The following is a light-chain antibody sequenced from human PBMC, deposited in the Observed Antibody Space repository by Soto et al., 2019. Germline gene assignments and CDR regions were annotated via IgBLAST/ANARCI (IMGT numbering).Light chain of an antibody. CDR1: SSNIGSNY. V-gene: IGLV1-47*01. CDR2: RNN. Sequence: QSVLTQPPSASGTPGQRVTISCSGSSSNIGSNYVYWYQQLPGTAPKLLIYRNNQRPSGVPDRFSGSKSGTSASLAISGLGSGEEADYYCAAWDDSLSGHVVFGGGTKLTVL. CDR3: AAWDDSLSGHVV. J-gene: IGLJ2*01.